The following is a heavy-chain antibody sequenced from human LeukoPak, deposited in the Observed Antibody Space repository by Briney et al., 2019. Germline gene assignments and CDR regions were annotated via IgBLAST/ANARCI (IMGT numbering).Heavy chain of an antibody. Sequence: SQTLSLTCAISGDSVSSNSAGWNWIRQSPSRGLEWLGRTYYRSKWYNDFAPSVRNRITINPDTSKNQFSLKLSSVTAADTAVYYCARDGGTNWFDPWGQGTLVTVSS. CDR2: TYYRSKWYN. J-gene: IGHJ5*02. V-gene: IGHV6-1*01. D-gene: IGHD3-16*01. CDR3: ARDGGTNWFDP. CDR1: GDSVSSNSAG.